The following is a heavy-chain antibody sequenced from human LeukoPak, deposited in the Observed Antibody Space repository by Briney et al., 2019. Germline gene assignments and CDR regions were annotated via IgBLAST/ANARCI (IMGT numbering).Heavy chain of an antibody. J-gene: IGHJ4*02. Sequence: GGSLRLSCTASESPSTTPGMHWAAKVPGKGLVWSSRINGDGSGTNHADSVKGRFTISRDNAKNTLYLQMNSLRVEDTAVYYRARDCVYGSGSSDYWGQGTLVTVSS. CDR3: ARDCVYGSGSSDY. V-gene: IGHV3-74*01. CDR1: ESPSTTPG. CDR2: INGDGSGT. D-gene: IGHD3-10*01.